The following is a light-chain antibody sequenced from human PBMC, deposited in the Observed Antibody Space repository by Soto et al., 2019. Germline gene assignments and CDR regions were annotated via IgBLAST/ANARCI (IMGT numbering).Light chain of an antibody. Sequence: QSALTQPASVSGSPGQSITISCTGTSSDVGGYNYVSWYQQHPGKAPKLMIYDVSNRPSGVSNRFSGSKSGSTASLTISGLQAKDEADYYCSSYTISSGLVVFGGGTKLTVL. CDR3: SSYTISSGLVV. V-gene: IGLV2-14*03. CDR2: DVS. J-gene: IGLJ2*01. CDR1: SSDVGGYNY.